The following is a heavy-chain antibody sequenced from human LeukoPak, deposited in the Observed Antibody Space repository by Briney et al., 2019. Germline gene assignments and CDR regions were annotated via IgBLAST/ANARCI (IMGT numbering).Heavy chain of an antibody. J-gene: IGHJ4*02. CDR1: LGGSISNYY. D-gene: IGHD6-19*01. CDR2: IYTGGST. V-gene: IGHV4-4*07. CDR3: ARGTVAGHPYFDY. Sequence: SETLSLTCTVSLGGSISNYYLSWIRQSAVKGLEWIGRIYTGGSTNYNPSLRGRVTMSVDTSNNQFSLKLRSVTAADTAVYYCARGTVAGHPYFDYWGQGTLDTVSS.